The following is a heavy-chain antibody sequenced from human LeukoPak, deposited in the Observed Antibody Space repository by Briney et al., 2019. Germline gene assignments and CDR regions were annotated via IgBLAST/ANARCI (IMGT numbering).Heavy chain of an antibody. CDR3: AELGITMIGGV. V-gene: IGHV3-23*01. Sequence: GRSLRLSCAASGFTFSSYAMSWVRQAPGKGLEWVSAISGSGGSTYYADSVKGRFTISRDNAKNSLYLQMNSLRAEDTAVYYCAELGITMIGGVWGKGTTVTISS. CDR2: ISGSGGST. CDR1: GFTFSSYA. J-gene: IGHJ6*04. D-gene: IGHD3-10*02.